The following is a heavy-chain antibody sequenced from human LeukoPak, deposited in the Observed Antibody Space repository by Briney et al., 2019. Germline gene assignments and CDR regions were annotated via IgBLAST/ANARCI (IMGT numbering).Heavy chain of an antibody. CDR2: IKQDGSEK. V-gene: IGHV3-7*01. J-gene: IGHJ1*01. D-gene: IGHD6-13*01. CDR1: GFTFSTFW. CDR3: AKGPGYSSSHPLGYFQH. Sequence: GGSLRLSCAASGFTFSTFWMSWVRQAPGKGLEWVANIKQDGSEKYYVDSVKGRFTISRDNSKNTLYLQMNSLRAEDTAVYYCAKGPGYSSSHPLGYFQHWGQGTLVTVSS.